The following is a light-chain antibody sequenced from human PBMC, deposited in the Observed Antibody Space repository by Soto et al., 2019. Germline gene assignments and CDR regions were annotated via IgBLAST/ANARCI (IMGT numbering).Light chain of an antibody. CDR2: WAS. CDR1: QSVLYSSNNKNY. Sequence: DIVMTQSPDSLAVSLGERATINCKSSQSVLYSSNNKNYLAWYQQKPGQPPKLLIYWASTRESGVPDRFSGSGSGTDFTLTISSLQAEDVAVYYCQQYYRPWMLGQGTKVEIK. CDR3: QQYYRPWM. V-gene: IGKV4-1*01. J-gene: IGKJ1*01.